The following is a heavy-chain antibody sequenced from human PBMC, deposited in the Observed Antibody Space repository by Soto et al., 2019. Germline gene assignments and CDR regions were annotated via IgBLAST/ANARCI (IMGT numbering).Heavy chain of an antibody. Sequence: GGSLRLSCAASGFTFSSYAMSWVRQAPGKGLEWVSAISGSGGSTYYADSVKGRFTISRDNSKNTLYLQMNSLRADDTAVYYCAKDRYNYYDSSGYYYLGGFDYWGQGTLVTVSS. CDR3: AKDRYNYYDSSGYYYLGGFDY. V-gene: IGHV3-23*01. CDR2: ISGSGGST. D-gene: IGHD3-22*01. J-gene: IGHJ4*02. CDR1: GFTFSSYA.